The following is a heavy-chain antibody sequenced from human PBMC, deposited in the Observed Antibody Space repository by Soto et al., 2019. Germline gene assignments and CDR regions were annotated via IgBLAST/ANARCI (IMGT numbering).Heavy chain of an antibody. CDR1: GYTFTSYY. CDR3: ARDSLTTVLTHHYYYGMDV. CDR2: IYPINRST. J-gene: IGHJ6*02. D-gene: IGHD4-17*01. V-gene: IGHV1-46*01. Sequence: GASVKVSCKASGYTFTSYYMYWVRQAPGQGLEWMGIIYPINRSTSYAQKFQGRVTMTRDTSTGTVYMELSSLRSEDTAVYYCARDSLTTVLTHHYYYGMDVWGQGTTVTVSS.